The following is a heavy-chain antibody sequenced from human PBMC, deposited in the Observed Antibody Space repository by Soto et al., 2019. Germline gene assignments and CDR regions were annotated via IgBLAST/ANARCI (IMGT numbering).Heavy chain of an antibody. V-gene: IGHV3-23*01. J-gene: IGHJ6*02. CDR3: AKDSYGSGTDYFYGMDV. Sequence: HPGGSLRLSCAASGFSFSSYAMSWVRQAPGKGLEWVSSMTAGGGSTYHADSVKGRFTISRDNSKNTLYLRMNSLRAEDTAVYYCAKDSYGSGTDYFYGMDVRGQGTTVTVSS. CDR1: GFSFSSYA. D-gene: IGHD3-10*01. CDR2: MTAGGGST.